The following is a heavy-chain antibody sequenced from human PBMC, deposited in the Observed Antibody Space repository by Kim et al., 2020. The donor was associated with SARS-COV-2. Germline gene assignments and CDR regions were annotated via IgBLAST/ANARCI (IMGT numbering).Heavy chain of an antibody. CDR2: T. J-gene: IGHJ4*02. D-gene: IGHD1-26*01. Sequence: THKAQRLQGRVTMTTDTSTSTAYMELRSLRSDDTAVYYCAGAGSWSSFDYWGQGALVTVSS. CDR3: AGAGSWSSFDY. V-gene: IGHV1-18*01.